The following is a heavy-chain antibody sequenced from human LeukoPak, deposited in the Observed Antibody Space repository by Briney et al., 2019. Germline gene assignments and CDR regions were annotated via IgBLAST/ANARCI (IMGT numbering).Heavy chain of an antibody. J-gene: IGHJ5*02. Sequence: GGSLRLSCAASGFTFSDYYMIWIRQAPGKGLEWVSYISSSGSTIYYADSVKGRFTISRDNAKNSLYLQMNSLRAEDTAVYYCARDSNYDFWSGPQYGKPHNWFDPWGQGTLVTVSS. CDR1: GFTFSDYY. V-gene: IGHV3-11*04. CDR3: ARDSNYDFWSGPQYGKPHNWFDP. D-gene: IGHD3-3*01. CDR2: ISSSGSTI.